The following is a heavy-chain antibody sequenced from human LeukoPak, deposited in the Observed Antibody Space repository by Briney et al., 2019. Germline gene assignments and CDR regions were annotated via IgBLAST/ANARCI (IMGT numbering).Heavy chain of an antibody. D-gene: IGHD5-18*01. CDR3: AREVRGKIQLWQRDLYWFDP. CDR2: ISSSSSYI. CDR1: GFTFSSYS. V-gene: IGHV3-21*01. Sequence: PGGSLRLSCAASGFTFSSYSMNWVRQAPGKGLEWVSSISSSSSYIYYADSVKGRFTISRDNAKNSLYLQMNSLRAEDTAVYYCAREVRGKIQLWQRDLYWFDPWGQGTLVTVSS. J-gene: IGHJ5*02.